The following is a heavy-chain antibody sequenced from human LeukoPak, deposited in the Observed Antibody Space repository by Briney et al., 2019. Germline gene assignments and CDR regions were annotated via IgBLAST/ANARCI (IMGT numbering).Heavy chain of an antibody. Sequence: SETLSLTCTVSGGSIRSSRYYWGWIRQPPGKGLEWIGSIYSNGGTYYNPSLRSRVTISVDTSKNQFSLKLSSVTAADTAVYYCARQGIAAADYWGQGTLVTVSS. V-gene: IGHV4-39*01. D-gene: IGHD6-13*01. CDR3: ARQGIAAADY. CDR1: GGSIRSSRYY. J-gene: IGHJ4*02. CDR2: IYSNGGT.